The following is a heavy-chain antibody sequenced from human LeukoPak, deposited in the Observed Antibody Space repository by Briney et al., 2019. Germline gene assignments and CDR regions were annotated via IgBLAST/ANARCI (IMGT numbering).Heavy chain of an antibody. CDR3: ARSVAGPYYYGMDV. Sequence: SETLSLTCTASGGSIRSYYWSWIRQPPGKGLEWIGYIYYSGSTNYNPSLKSRVTISVDTSKNQFSLKLSSVTAADTAVYYCARSVAGPYYYGMDVWGQGTTVTVSS. CDR1: GGSIRSYY. V-gene: IGHV4-59*08. CDR2: IYYSGST. J-gene: IGHJ6*02. D-gene: IGHD6-19*01.